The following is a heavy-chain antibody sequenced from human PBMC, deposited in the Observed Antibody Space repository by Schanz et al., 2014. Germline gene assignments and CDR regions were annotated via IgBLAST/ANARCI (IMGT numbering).Heavy chain of an antibody. CDR1: GVAITSTNW. V-gene: IGHV4-4*02. CDR3: ARLNRHVVRGVVTLPLWWFDP. Sequence: QVQLQESGPGLVKPSGTLSLTCAVSGVAITSTNWWHWVRQSPGKGLEWIGEIIHDGRTNYNPSLGSRVTISLDRSENQFSLELRSVAAADTAVYYCARLNRHVVRGVVTLPLWWFDPWGQGTLVTVSS. CDR2: IIHDGRT. J-gene: IGHJ5*02. D-gene: IGHD3-10*01.